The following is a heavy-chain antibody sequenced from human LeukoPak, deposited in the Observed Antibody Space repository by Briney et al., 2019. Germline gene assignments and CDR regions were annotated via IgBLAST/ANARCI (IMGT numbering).Heavy chain of an antibody. CDR3: ARGRPHGNDY. CDR1: GFTFNNYG. Sequence: PGGSLRLSCAASGFTFNNYGMRWVRQAPGKGLVWVSRIASDGSSTTYADSVKGRFSISRDNAKNTLYLQMNSLRVEDTAVYYCARGRPHGNDYWGQGTLVTVSS. J-gene: IGHJ4*02. V-gene: IGHV3-74*01. CDR2: IASDGSST. D-gene: IGHD4-23*01.